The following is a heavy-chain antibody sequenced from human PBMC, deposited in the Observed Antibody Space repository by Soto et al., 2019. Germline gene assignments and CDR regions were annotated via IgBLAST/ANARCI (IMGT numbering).Heavy chain of an antibody. J-gene: IGHJ5*01. Sequence: EAQLLESGGGLVQPGGSLRVSCAASGFSFDTYAMSWVRQAPGKGLEWVATISGSGGNTYYADSVKGRFTISRENSKNILYLQMTSPRAEDTALYYCAKLGMTTINPHSRGQGTQVTVSS. CDR3: AKLGMTTINPHS. CDR2: ISGSGGNT. D-gene: IGHD5-12*01. V-gene: IGHV3-23*01. CDR1: GFSFDTYA.